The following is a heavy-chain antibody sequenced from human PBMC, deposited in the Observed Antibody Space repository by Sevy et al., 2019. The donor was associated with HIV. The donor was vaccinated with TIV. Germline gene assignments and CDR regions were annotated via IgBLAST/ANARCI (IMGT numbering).Heavy chain of an antibody. CDR1: GGSFSGYY. D-gene: IGHD1-26*01. V-gene: IGHV4-34*01. CDR3: ASAGGAASAFDI. Sequence: SETLSLTCAVYGGSFSGYYWSWIRQPPGKGLEWIGEINHSGSTNYNPSLKSRVTISVDTSKNQFSLKLSSVTAADTAVYYCASAGGAASAFDIWGQGTMVTVSS. CDR2: INHSGST. J-gene: IGHJ3*02.